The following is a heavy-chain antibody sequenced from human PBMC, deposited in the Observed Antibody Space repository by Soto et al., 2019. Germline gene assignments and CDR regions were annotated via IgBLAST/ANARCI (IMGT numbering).Heavy chain of an antibody. J-gene: IGHJ4*02. Sequence: EVQLVESGGGLVKPGGSLRLSCAASGFTFDSYTMNWVRQAPGKGLEWVSSIGPSSNAIYYADSVKGRFTISRENDKNCLYLQMNGLRCDAPAVYDCANGWTAAGTSRYWGQGTLVTVSS. D-gene: IGHD6-13*01. CDR2: IGPSSNAI. CDR1: GFTFDSYT. CDR3: ANGWTAAGTSRY. V-gene: IGHV3-21*01.